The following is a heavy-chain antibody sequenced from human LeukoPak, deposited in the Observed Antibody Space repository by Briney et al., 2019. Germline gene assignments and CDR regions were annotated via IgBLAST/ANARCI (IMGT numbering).Heavy chain of an antibody. J-gene: IGHJ4*02. V-gene: IGHV5-51*01. D-gene: IGHD2-2*01. CDR1: GSSFTSYW. CDR2: IYPGDSDT. Sequence: GESLKISCKGSGSSFTSYWIGWVRPMPGKGLEWMGIIYPGDSDTRYSPSFQGQVTISADKSISTAYLQWSSLKASDTAMYYCARLTGYCSSTSCSSFDYWGQGTLVTVSS. CDR3: ARLTGYCSSTSCSSFDY.